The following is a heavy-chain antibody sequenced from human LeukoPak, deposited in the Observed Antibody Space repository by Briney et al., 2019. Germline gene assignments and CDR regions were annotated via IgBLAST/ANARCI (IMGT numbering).Heavy chain of an antibody. V-gene: IGHV1-8*02. CDR2: MNPNSGNT. CDR1: GYTFTSYG. CDR3: ARDPELLWFGESLNNWFDP. D-gene: IGHD3-10*01. Sequence: ASVKVSCKASGYTFTSYGINWVRQATGQGLEWMGWMNPNSGNTGYAQKFQGRVTMTRDTSISTAYMELSRLRSDDTAVYYCARDPELLWFGESLNNWFDPWGQGTLVTVSS. J-gene: IGHJ5*02.